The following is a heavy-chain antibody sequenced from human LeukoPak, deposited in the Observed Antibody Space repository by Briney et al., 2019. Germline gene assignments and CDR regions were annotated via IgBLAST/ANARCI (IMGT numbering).Heavy chain of an antibody. V-gene: IGHV1-69*04. Sequence: SVKVSCKASGGTFSSYAISWVRQAPGQGLEWMGRIIPILGIANYAQKFQGRVTITADKSTSTAYMELSSLRSEDTAVYYCARDIVDRNTRSPGYYYYGMDVWGQGTTVTVSS. CDR2: IIPILGIA. CDR1: GGTFSSYA. J-gene: IGHJ6*02. CDR3: ARDIVDRNTRSPGYYYYGMDV. D-gene: IGHD1-26*01.